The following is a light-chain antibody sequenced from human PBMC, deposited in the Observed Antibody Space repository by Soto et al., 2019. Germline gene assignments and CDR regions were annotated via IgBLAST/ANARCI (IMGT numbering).Light chain of an antibody. CDR3: QQYNNWPPYT. J-gene: IGKJ2*01. CDR2: GAS. V-gene: IGKV3-15*01. CDR1: QTIANN. Sequence: ETVMTQSPATLSVSPGERATLSCRASQTIANNLAWYQQRPGQAPRLLIYGASTRATGIRARFSGSGSGTEFPLIISSLQSEDFAIYYCQQYNNWPPYTFGQGTKLEIK.